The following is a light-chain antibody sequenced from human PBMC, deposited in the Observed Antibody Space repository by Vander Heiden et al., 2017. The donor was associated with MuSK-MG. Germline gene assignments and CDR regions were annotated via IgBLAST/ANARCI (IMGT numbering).Light chain of an antibody. J-gene: IGLJ2*01. V-gene: IGLV2-14*03. CDR1: SSDVGGYNY. CDR3: NAFTSSSTVV. CDR2: EVS. Sequence: QSALTQPDSVSGSPGQSITISCTGTSSDVGGYNYVSWYQQHPGKAPKLVIYEVSNRPSGVSSRFSGSKYGNTASLTISGLQTEDEADYYCNAFTSSSTVVFGGGTKLTVL.